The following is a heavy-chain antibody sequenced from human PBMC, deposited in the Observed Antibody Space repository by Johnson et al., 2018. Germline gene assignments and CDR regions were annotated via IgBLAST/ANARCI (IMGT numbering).Heavy chain of an antibody. Sequence: EVQLLESGGGVVQPGGSLRLSCAVSAFTSIIYCIQWVRQGTGKGLEWVSGIGTGGDTKYPGSVKGRFTVSGENARNSLYLQINSLRGGDTALYYCAKAATTVVTRDVFDIWGQGTMVTVSS. V-gene: IGHV3-13*01. J-gene: IGHJ3*02. CDR3: AKAATTVVTRDVFDI. CDR2: IGTGGDT. CDR1: AFTSIIYC. D-gene: IGHD4-23*01.